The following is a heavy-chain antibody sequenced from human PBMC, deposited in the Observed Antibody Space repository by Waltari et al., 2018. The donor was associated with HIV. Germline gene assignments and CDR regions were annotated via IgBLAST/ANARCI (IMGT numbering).Heavy chain of an antibody. CDR2: INHSGST. CDR3: AITLAYCGGDCYPHYYYYGMDV. Sequence: QVQLQQWGAGLLKPSETLSLTCAVYGGSFSGYYLSWIRQPPGQGLGWIGEINHSGSTNYNPSLKSRVTISVDTSKNQFSLKLSSVTAADTAVYYCAITLAYCGGDCYPHYYYYGMDVWGQGTTVTVSS. CDR1: GGSFSGYY. J-gene: IGHJ6*02. D-gene: IGHD2-21*01. V-gene: IGHV4-34*01.